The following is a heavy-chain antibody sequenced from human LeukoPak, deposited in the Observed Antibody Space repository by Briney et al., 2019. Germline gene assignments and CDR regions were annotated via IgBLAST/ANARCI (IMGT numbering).Heavy chain of an antibody. V-gene: IGHV4-59*01. Sequence: PSETLSLTCTVSGGSISSYYWSWIRQPPGKGLEWIGHIYYSGSTNYNPSLKSRVTISVDTSKNQFSLKLSSVTAADTAVYYCARQNILTGYQPGSFDYWGQGTLVTVSS. CDR1: GGSISSYY. CDR2: IYYSGST. D-gene: IGHD3-9*01. J-gene: IGHJ4*02. CDR3: ARQNILTGYQPGSFDY.